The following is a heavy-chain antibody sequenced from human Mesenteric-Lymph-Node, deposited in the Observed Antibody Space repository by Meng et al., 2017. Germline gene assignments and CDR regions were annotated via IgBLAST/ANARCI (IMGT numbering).Heavy chain of an antibody. D-gene: IGHD6-19*01. J-gene: IGHJ6*02. CDR3: ARAHSSGWYRPYYYYYGMDV. CDR1: GGSFSGYY. V-gene: IGHV4-34*01. Sequence: SETLSLTCAVYGGSFSGYYWSWIRQPPGKGLEWIGEINHSGSTYYNPSLKSRVTISVDKSKNQFSLKLSSVTAADTAVYYCARAHSSGWYRPYYYYYGMDVWGQGTTVTVSS. CDR2: INHSGST.